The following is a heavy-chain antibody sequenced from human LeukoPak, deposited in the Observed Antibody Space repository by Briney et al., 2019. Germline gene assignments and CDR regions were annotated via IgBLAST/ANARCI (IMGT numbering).Heavy chain of an antibody. V-gene: IGHV3-11*04. CDR3: AKDRGSYGYRIGVDY. Sequence: GGSLRLSCAASGFTFSDYYMSWIRQAPGKGLEWVSYISSSGSTIYYTGSVKGRFTISRDNAKNSLYLQMNSLRAEDTAVYYCAKDRGSYGYRIGVDYWGQGTLVTVSS. CDR1: GFTFSDYY. J-gene: IGHJ4*02. D-gene: IGHD5-18*01. CDR2: ISSSGSTI.